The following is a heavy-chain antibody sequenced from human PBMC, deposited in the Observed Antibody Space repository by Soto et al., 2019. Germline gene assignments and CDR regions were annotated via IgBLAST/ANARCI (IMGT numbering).Heavy chain of an antibody. J-gene: IGHJ3*02. V-gene: IGHV4-59*01. Sequence: PSETLSLTCTVSGGSISSYYWSWIRQPPGKGLEWIGYIYYSGSTNYNPSLKSRVTISVDTSKNQFSLKLSSVTAADTAVYYCARLTTVKTGAFDIWGQGTMVTVSS. CDR3: ARLTTVKTGAFDI. D-gene: IGHD4-4*01. CDR1: GGSISSYY. CDR2: IYYSGST.